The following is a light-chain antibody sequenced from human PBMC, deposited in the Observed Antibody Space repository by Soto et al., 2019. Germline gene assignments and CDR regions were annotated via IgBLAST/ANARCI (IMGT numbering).Light chain of an antibody. Sequence: QTVVTQEPSFSVSPGGTVILTCGLTSGSVSTSYYPSWYQQSPGLAPRTLIYNTTTRSSVVPDRFAGSILGNKGALTSTGAHSEDESDYLCALYVGSGTVVFGGGTKLTVL. CDR3: ALYVGSGTVV. CDR1: SGSVSTSYY. J-gene: IGLJ2*01. V-gene: IGLV8-61*01. CDR2: NTT.